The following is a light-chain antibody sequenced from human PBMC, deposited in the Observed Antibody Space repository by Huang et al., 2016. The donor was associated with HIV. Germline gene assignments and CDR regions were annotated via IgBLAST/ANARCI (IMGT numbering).Light chain of an antibody. J-gene: IGKJ5*01. V-gene: IGKV3-11*01. CDR3: QQRRTWPPVT. CDR1: QSISNY. CDR2: DAA. Sequence: EIVLTQSPATLSLSPGERATLSCRASQSISNYLIWYQQKPGQAPRLLIYDAANRATGSPARCSGRGSGTNFTLTINTLEPEDFAIYFCQQRRTWPPVTFGQGTRLDI.